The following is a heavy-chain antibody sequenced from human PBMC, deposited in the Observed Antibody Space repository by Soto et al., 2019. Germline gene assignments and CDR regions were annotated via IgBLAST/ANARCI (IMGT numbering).Heavy chain of an antibody. CDR3: ARHQVPTYYYDSSDEGGMDV. D-gene: IGHD3-22*01. Sequence: SETLSLTCTVSGGSISSSSYYWGWIRQPPGKGLEWIGSIYYSGSTYYNPSLKSRVTISLDTSKNQFSLKLSSVTAADTAVYYCARHQVPTYYYDSSDEGGMDVWGQGTTVTVS. CDR2: IYYSGST. J-gene: IGHJ6*02. CDR1: GGSISSSSYY. V-gene: IGHV4-39*01.